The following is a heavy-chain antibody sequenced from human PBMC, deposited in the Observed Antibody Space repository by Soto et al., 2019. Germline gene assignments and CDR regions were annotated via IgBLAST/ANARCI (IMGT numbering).Heavy chain of an antibody. V-gene: IGHV2-70*11. CDR1: GFSLSTSGMC. D-gene: IGHD6-19*01. Sequence: SGPTLVNPTQTLTLTCTFSGFSLSTSGMCVSWIRQPPGKALEWLARIDWDDDKYYSTSLKTRLTISKDTSKNQVVLTMTNMDPVDTATYYCARFIAVAGTFDYWGQGTLVTVSS. J-gene: IGHJ4*02. CDR2: IDWDDDK. CDR3: ARFIAVAGTFDY.